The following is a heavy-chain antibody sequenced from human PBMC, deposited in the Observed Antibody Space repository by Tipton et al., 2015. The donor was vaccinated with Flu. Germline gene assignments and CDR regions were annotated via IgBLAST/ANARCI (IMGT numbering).Heavy chain of an antibody. V-gene: IGHV4-38-2*02. CDR1: GHSISSAYY. D-gene: IGHD4-11*01. J-gene: IGHJ5*01. CDR2: IFHTGST. Sequence: TLSLTCSISGHSISSAYYWGWIRQPPGKGLEWIGNIFHTGSTYHNPSLRSRVTMSVARSNDQFSLRLTSVTAADTAVYFCARRTFSNYVSEPKNWFDFWGQGTLVTVSS. CDR3: ARRTFSNYVSEPKNWFDF.